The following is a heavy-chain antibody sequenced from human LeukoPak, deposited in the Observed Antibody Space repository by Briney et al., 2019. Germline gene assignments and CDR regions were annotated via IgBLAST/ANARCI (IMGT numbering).Heavy chain of an antibody. CDR2: ISAYNGNT. CDR3: ARDAGTWIRGQRFGY. Sequence: APVKVSCKASGYTFTSYGISWVRQAPGQGLEWMGWISAYNGNTNYAQKFQGRVTMTRDTSISTAYMELSRLGSDDTAVYYCARDAGTWIRGQRFGYWGQGTLVTVSS. J-gene: IGHJ4*02. CDR1: GYTFTSYG. D-gene: IGHD3-10*01. V-gene: IGHV1-18*01.